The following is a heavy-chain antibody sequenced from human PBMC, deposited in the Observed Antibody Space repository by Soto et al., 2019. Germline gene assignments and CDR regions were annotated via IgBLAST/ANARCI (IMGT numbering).Heavy chain of an antibody. CDR2: ISSSGSTI. CDR1: GFTFSSYE. D-gene: IGHD3-22*01. Sequence: EVQLVESGGGLVQPGRSLRLSCAASGFTFSSYEMNWVRQAPGKGLEWVSYISSSGSTIYYADSVKGRFTISRDNAKNSLYLQMNSLRAEDTAVYYCARVGDSSGYYYDYYFDYWGQGTLVTVSS. V-gene: IGHV3-48*03. J-gene: IGHJ4*02. CDR3: ARVGDSSGYYYDYYFDY.